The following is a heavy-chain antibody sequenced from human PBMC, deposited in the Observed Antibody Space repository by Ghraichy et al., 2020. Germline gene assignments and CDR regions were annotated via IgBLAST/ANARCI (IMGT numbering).Heavy chain of an antibody. Sequence: SETLSLTCTVSGGSISSYYWSWIRQPPGKGLEWIGYIYYSGSTNYNPSIKSRVTISVDTSKNQFSLKLSSVTAADTAVYYCARGIAVDYYYMDVWGKGTTVTVSS. CDR1: GGSISSYY. J-gene: IGHJ6*03. D-gene: IGHD6-19*01. CDR2: IYYSGST. CDR3: ARGIAVDYYYMDV. V-gene: IGHV4-59*01.